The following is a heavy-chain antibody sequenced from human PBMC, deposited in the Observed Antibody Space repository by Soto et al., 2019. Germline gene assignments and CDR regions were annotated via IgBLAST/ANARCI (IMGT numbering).Heavy chain of an antibody. Sequence: ASVKVSCKASGYTLTSYDMNWVRQATGQGLEWMGWMNPNSGNTGYAQKFQGRVTMTRNTSISTAYMELSSLRSEDTAVYYCAREWGFSSSSSNYWGQGTLVTVSS. CDR3: AREWGFSSSSSNY. CDR1: GYTLTSYD. J-gene: IGHJ4*02. V-gene: IGHV1-8*01. CDR2: MNPNSGNT. D-gene: IGHD6-6*01.